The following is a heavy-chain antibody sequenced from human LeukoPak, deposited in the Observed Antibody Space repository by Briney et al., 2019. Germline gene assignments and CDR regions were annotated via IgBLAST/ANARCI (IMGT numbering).Heavy chain of an antibody. CDR3: ARWLRAYDDNLRRAFDI. J-gene: IGHJ3*02. D-gene: IGHD3-9*01. Sequence: ASVKVSCKASGYTFTGYYVHWVRQAPGQGLEWMGWINPNSGGRNYAQKFQDRVTLTSDTSISTTYMHLSSLRSDDTAVYFCARWLRAYDDNLRRAFDIWGQGTMVTVSS. CDR2: INPNSGGR. V-gene: IGHV1-2*02. CDR1: GYTFTGYY.